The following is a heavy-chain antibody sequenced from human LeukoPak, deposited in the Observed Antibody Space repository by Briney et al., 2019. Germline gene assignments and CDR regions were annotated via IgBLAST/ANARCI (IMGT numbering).Heavy chain of an antibody. CDR3: ARASYDSSGYRVFDY. D-gene: IGHD3-22*01. J-gene: IGHJ4*02. CDR1: GYTFTGYY. CDR2: INPNSGGT. V-gene: IGHV1-2*06. Sequence: ASVKVSCKASGYTFTGYYMHWVRQAPGQGLEWMGRINPNSGGTNYAQKFQGRVTMTRDTTISKAYMELSRLRSDDTAVYYCARASYDSSGYRVFDYWGQGTLVTVSS.